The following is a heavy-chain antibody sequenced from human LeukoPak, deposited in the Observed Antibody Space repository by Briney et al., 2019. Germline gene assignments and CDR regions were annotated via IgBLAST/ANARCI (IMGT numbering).Heavy chain of an antibody. CDR2: IYVSGSI. Sequence: SETLSLTRTVSGGSISSYYWSWIRQSPGKGLEWIGYIYVSGSINYNPSLKSRVTISVDTSKNQFSLKLSSVTAADTAVYYCARQYYYASGSFAFDIWGQGTMVTVSS. J-gene: IGHJ3*02. CDR3: ARQYYYASGSFAFDI. D-gene: IGHD3-10*01. CDR1: GGSISSYY. V-gene: IGHV4-59*08.